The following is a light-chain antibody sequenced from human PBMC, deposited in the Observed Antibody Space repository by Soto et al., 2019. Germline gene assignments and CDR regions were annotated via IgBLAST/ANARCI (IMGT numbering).Light chain of an antibody. CDR3: CSYAGSYNLGV. CDR1: SSDVGGYDF. Sequence: QSALAQPRSVSGSPGQSVTISCTGTSSDVGGYDFVSWYQQLPGKAPKLMIFDVTKRSSGVSDRFSGSKSGNSASLTISGLQAEDEADYYCCSYAGSYNLGVFGGGTKVTVL. CDR2: DVT. J-gene: IGLJ3*02. V-gene: IGLV2-11*01.